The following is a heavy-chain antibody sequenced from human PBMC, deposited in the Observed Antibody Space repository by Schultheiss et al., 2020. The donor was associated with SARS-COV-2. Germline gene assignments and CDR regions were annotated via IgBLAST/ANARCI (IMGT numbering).Heavy chain of an antibody. CDR1: GFSFDDYA. J-gene: IGHJ2*01. D-gene: IGHD2-21*02. CDR2: ISSSSSYI. CDR3: ARDPCGGDCFNNYWYFDL. V-gene: IGHV3-21*01. Sequence: SCAASGFSFDDYAMSWVRQVPGKGPEWVSSISSSSSYIYYADSVKGRFTISRDNSKNTLYLQMNSLRAEDTAVYYCARDPCGGDCFNNYWYFDLWGRGTLVTVSS.